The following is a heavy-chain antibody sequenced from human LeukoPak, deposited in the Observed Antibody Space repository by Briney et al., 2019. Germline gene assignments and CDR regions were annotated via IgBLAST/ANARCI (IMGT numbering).Heavy chain of an antibody. CDR2: IKSKTDGGTT. CDR1: GFTFSNAW. D-gene: IGHD4-17*01. J-gene: IGHJ4*02. CDR3: TTDGAYGDGLRGDY. V-gene: IGHV3-15*01. Sequence: GGSLRLSCAASGFTFSNAWMSWVRQAPGKGLEWVGRIKSKTDGGTTDYAAPVKGRFSISRDDSKNTLYLRMNSLKTEDTARYYCTTDGAYGDGLRGDYWGQGTLATVSS.